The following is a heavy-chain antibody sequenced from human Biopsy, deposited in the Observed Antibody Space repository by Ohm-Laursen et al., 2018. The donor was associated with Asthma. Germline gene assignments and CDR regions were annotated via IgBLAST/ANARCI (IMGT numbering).Heavy chain of an antibody. J-gene: IGHJ2*01. CDR1: GFPFSDYY. V-gene: IGHV3-11*01. D-gene: IGHD3-9*01. CDR3: AREKAYSDILTAYYNGWYFDL. Sequence: SLRLSCSASGFPFSDYYMIWIRQAPGKGLEWVSYISSSGTTIFNADSVKGRFTISRDNAKNSLYLQMNSLRAEDTAVYYCAREKAYSDILTAYYNGWYFDLWGRGTLVTVSS. CDR2: ISSSGTTI.